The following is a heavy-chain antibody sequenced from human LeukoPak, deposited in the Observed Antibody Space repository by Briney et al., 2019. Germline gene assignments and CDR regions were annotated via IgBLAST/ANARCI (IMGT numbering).Heavy chain of an antibody. D-gene: IGHD1-1*01. CDR2: IYYSGST. CDR3: ARQRADTTNWFDP. CDR1: GGSISSGGYY. J-gene: IGHJ5*02. V-gene: IGHV4-31*03. Sequence: PSETLSLTCTVSGGSISSGGYYWSWIRQHPGKGLEWIGYIYYSGSTYYNPSLKSRVTISVDTSENQFSLKLSSVTAADTAVYYCARQRADTTNWFDPWGQGTLVTVSS.